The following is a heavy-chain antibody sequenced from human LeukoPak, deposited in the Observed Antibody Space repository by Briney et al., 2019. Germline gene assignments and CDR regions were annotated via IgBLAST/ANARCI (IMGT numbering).Heavy chain of an antibody. V-gene: IGHV3-73*01. CDR2: IRSKANSYAT. CDR3: TRRASGYDLTPQDY. J-gene: IGHJ4*02. CDR1: GFTFSGSA. Sequence: GGSLRLSCAASGFTFSGSAMHWVRQASGKGLEWVGRIRSKANSYATAYAASVKGRFTISRDDSKNTAYLQMNSLKTEDTAVYYCTRRASGYDLTPQDYWGQGTLVTVSS. D-gene: IGHD5-12*01.